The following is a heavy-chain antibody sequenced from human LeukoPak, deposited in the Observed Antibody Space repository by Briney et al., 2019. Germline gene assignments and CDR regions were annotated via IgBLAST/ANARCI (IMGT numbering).Heavy chain of an antibody. CDR1: GGSVSSGSYY. CDR3: ARVSSGWYKDFDY. V-gene: IGHV4-61*01. Sequence: SETLSLTCTVSGGSVSSGSYYWSWIRQPPGKGLEWIGYIYYSGSTNYNPSLKSRVTISVDTSKNQFSLKLSSVTAADTAVYYCARVSSGWYKDFDYWGQGTLVTVSS. D-gene: IGHD6-19*01. CDR2: IYYSGST. J-gene: IGHJ4*02.